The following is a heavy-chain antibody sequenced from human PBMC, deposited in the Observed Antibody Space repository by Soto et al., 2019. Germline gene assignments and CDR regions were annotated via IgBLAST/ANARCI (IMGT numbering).Heavy chain of an antibody. CDR3: ARDIVVVPAAKGFDP. CDR2: INAGNGNT. V-gene: IGHV1-3*01. D-gene: IGHD2-2*01. J-gene: IGHJ5*02. CDR1: GYTFTSYA. Sequence: GASVKVSCKASGYTFTSYAMHWVRQAPGQRLEWMGWINAGNGNTKYSQKFQGRVTITRDTSASTAYMELSSLRSEDTAVYYCARDIVVVPAAKGFDPWGQGTLVTVSS.